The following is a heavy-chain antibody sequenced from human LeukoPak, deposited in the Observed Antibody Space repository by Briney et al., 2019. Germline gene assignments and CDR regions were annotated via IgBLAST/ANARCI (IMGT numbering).Heavy chain of an antibody. CDR1: GYCISSGYY. Sequence: SETLSLTCTVSGYCISSGYYWGWIRQPPGKGLEWIGSIYHSGSTYYNPSLKSRVTISVDTSKNQFSLKLSSVTAADTAVYYCARGLVPADIWGQGTMVTVSS. CDR2: IYHSGST. CDR3: ARGLVPADI. D-gene: IGHD2-2*01. V-gene: IGHV4-38-2*02. J-gene: IGHJ3*02.